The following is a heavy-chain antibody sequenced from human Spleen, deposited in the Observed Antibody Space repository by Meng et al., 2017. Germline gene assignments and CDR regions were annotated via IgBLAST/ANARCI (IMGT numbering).Heavy chain of an antibody. Sequence: GESLKISCTVSGFTVSSDYMSWVRQAPGKGLEWVSGINRNGGTTGYANSVKGRFTISRDNAKKTLHLQMNNLRVDDTALYYCARDPKYGAGTYYLAYYHYGMDVWGQGTTVTVSS. J-gene: IGHJ6*02. CDR1: GFTVSSDY. D-gene: IGHD3-10*01. CDR2: INRNGGTT. CDR3: ARDPKYGAGTYYLAYYHYGMDV. V-gene: IGHV3-20*04.